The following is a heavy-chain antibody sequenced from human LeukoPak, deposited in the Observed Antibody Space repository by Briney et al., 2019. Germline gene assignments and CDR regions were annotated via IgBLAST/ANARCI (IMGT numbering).Heavy chain of an antibody. CDR3: GSSHSSSWYDW. V-gene: IGHV4-39*07. CDR1: GDSLSSSHTYY. Sequence: SETLSLTCSVSGDSLSSSHTYYWGWIRQPPGKGLEWIGSSYFRGSTYSSPSLRSRVVISVDTSKNQFSLKLNSVTAADTAVCYCGSSHSSSWYDWWGQGTLVTVTS. CDR2: SYFRGST. J-gene: IGHJ4*02. D-gene: IGHD6-13*01.